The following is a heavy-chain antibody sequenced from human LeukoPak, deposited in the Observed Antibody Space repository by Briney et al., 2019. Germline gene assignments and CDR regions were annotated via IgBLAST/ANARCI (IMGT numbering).Heavy chain of an antibody. V-gene: IGHV4-31*03. CDR1: GGSISSGGYY. CDR2: IYYSGST. CDR3: ARVARGSSSRPSPFYYYYYMDV. J-gene: IGHJ6*03. D-gene: IGHD6-6*01. Sequence: SETLSLTCTVSGGSISSGGYYWSWIRQHPGKGLEWIGYIYYSGSTYYNPSLKSRVTISVDTSKNQFSLKLSSVTAADTAVYYCARVARGSSSRPSPFYYYYYMDVWGKGTTVTVSS.